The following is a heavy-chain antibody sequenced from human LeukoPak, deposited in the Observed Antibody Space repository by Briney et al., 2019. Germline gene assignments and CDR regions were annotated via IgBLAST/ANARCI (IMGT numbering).Heavy chain of an antibody. CDR1: GFTFSSYG. V-gene: IGHV3-30*18. Sequence: PGKSLRLSCAAPGFTFSSYGMHWVRQAPGKGLEWVEVISYDGSNKYYADSVKGRFTISRDNSKNTLYLQMNSLRAEDTAVYYCAKDPPDYGDYEGVYWGQGTLVTVSS. CDR2: ISYDGSNK. CDR3: AKDPPDYGDYEGVY. J-gene: IGHJ4*02. D-gene: IGHD4-17*01.